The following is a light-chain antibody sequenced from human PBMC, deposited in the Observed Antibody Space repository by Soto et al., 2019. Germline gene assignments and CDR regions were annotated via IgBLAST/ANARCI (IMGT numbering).Light chain of an antibody. CDR2: EVS. Sequence: DIVMNQTPLSLSVTPGQPASISCKSSQRLLHSDGKTYSYWYLQKPGQPPQLLIYEVSKRLSGVTDRFSDSGSGTDFTLKKSRVEAEDVRVYYCMQSIQPRYTFGQGNKLEIK. CDR3: MQSIQPRYT. J-gene: IGKJ2*01. CDR1: QRLLHSDGKTY. V-gene: IGKV2D-29*01.